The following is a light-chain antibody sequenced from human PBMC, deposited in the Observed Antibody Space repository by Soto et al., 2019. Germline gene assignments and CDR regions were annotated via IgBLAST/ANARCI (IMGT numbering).Light chain of an antibody. CDR3: AAWDDSLSGYV. CDR1: SXNIGSNY. CDR2: SNN. J-gene: IGLJ1*01. V-gene: IGLV1-47*02. Sequence: QSVLTQPPSTSGTPGQRLTISCSGSSXNIGSNYVSWYQQLPGTAPKLLIYSNNQRPSGVPERFSGSKSGTSASLVIRGLRSEDEAEYYCAAWDDSLSGYVFGTGTKVTVL.